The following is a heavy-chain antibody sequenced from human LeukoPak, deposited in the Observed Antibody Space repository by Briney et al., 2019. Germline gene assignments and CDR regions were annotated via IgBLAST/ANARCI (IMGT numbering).Heavy chain of an antibody. CDR3: ASNGSGSYYYYYMDV. V-gene: IGHV1-2*02. CDR1: GYTFTGYY. J-gene: IGHJ6*03. D-gene: IGHD3-10*01. CDR2: INPNSGGT. Sequence: ASVKVSCKASGYTFTGYYMHWVRQAPGQGLEWMGWINPNSGGTNYAQKFQGRVTMTRDTSISTAYMELSRLRSDDTAVYYCASNGSGSYYYYYMDVGGKGTTVTVSS.